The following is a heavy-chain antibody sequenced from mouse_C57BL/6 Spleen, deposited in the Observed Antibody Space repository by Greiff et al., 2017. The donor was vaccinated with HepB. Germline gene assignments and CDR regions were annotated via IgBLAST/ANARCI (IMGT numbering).Heavy chain of an antibody. Sequence: VQLQQSGAELARPGASVKLSCKASGYTFTSYGISWVKQRTGQGLEWIGEIYPRSGNTYYNEKFKGKATLTADKSSSTAYMELRSLTSEDSAVYFCARWYGDDDGYAMDYWGQGTSVTVSS. CDR3: ARWYGDDDGYAMDY. CDR2: IYPRSGNT. J-gene: IGHJ4*01. CDR1: GYTFTSYG. D-gene: IGHD2-14*01. V-gene: IGHV1-81*01.